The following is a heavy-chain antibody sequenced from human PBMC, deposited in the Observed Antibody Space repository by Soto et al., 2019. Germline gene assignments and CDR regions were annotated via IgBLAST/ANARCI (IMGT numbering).Heavy chain of an antibody. CDR3: ARAEGYYDSSGYYRFFDY. Sequence: GASVKVSCKASGYTFTSYYMHWVRQAPGQGLEWMGIINPSGGSTSYAQKFQGRVTMTRDTSTSTVYMELSSLRSEDTAVYYCARAEGYYDSSGYYRFFDYWGQGTLVTVSS. J-gene: IGHJ4*02. CDR1: GYTFTSYY. CDR2: INPSGGST. V-gene: IGHV1-46*01. D-gene: IGHD3-22*01.